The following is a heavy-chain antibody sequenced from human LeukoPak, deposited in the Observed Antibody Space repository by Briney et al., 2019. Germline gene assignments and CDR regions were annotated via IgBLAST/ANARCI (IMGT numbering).Heavy chain of an antibody. CDR1: GSIFTNYW. V-gene: IGHV5-51*01. J-gene: IGHJ4*02. D-gene: IGHD1-26*01. CDR2: MYSGDSDT. Sequence: GAPLQISSTCSGSIFTNYWIAWVRQLPGKVLGWGGSMYSGDSDTRYIPSFRGQVTISADKYISTAYLEWSSVKASDTAMYYCARVGPNVDYWGQGTLVTVA. CDR3: ARVGPNVDY.